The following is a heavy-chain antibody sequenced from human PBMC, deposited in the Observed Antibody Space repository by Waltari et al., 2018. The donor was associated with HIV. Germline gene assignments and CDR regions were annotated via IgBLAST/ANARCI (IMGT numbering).Heavy chain of an antibody. D-gene: IGHD3-10*01. J-gene: IGHJ6*02. Sequence: QLQLVLSGTALNKPGASVKVSRKASAYNYTHSAMNWVRQAPGQGLEWMGWINTNTGNPTYAQGFTGRFVFSLDTSVSTAYLQISSLKAEDTAVYYCARITMTLGRGMDVWGQGTTVTVSS. CDR1: AYNYTHSA. V-gene: IGHV7-4-1*02. CDR3: ARITMTLGRGMDV. CDR2: INTNTGNP.